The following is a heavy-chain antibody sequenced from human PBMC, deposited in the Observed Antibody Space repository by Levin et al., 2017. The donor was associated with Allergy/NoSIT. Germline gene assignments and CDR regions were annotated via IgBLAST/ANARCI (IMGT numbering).Heavy chain of an antibody. Sequence: GSLRLSCTVSGGSISYFFWTWIRQPPGKGLEWIGNIYSSGTTNYNPSLQSRVTISVDTSKNQFSLKVASLTAADTAVYYCARGGRYFDRNDYWGQGTLVTVSS. D-gene: IGHD3-9*01. CDR1: GGSISYFF. J-gene: IGHJ4*02. CDR3: ARGGRYFDRNDY. CDR2: IYSSGTT. V-gene: IGHV4-59*01.